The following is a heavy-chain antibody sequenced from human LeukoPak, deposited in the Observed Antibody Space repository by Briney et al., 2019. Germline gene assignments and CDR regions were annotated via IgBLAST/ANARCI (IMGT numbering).Heavy chain of an antibody. CDR3: AGIAVAVLASPYFFDY. CDR1: GGSFSGYY. J-gene: IGHJ4*02. Sequence: SETLSLTCAVYGGSFSGYYWSWIRQPPGKGLEWIGEINHSGGTNYHPSLKSRVTISVDTFKNQFSLKLSSVTAADTAVYYCAGIAVAVLASPYFFDYWGQGTLVTVSS. V-gene: IGHV4-34*01. CDR2: INHSGGT. D-gene: IGHD6-19*01.